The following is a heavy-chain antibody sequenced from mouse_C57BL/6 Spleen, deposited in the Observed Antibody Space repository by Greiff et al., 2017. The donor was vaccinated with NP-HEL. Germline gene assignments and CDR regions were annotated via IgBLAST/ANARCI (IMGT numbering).Heavy chain of an antibody. J-gene: IGHJ3*01. CDR2: IDPSDSYT. V-gene: IGHV1-69*01. CDR3: ARVGGYSSFAY. Sequence: QVQLQQPGAELVMPGASVKLSCKASGYTFTSYWMHWVKQRPGQGLEWIGEIDPSDSYTNYNQKFKGKSTLTVDKSSISAYMQLSSLTSVDSAVYYCARVGGYSSFAYWGQGTLVTVSA. D-gene: IGHD2-3*01. CDR1: GYTFTSYW.